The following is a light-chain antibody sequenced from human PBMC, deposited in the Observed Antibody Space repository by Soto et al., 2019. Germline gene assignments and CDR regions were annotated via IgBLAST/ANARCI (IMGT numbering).Light chain of an antibody. CDR3: SSYTTSSTFVV. CDR1: SSDVGSYNR. Sequence: QSALTQPPSVSGSPGQSVTISCAGTSSDVGSYNRVSWYQQPPGAAPKLMIYEVTNRPSGVPYRFSGSKSGNTASLTISGLQAEDEADYYCSSYTTSSTFVVFGGGTKLNVL. CDR2: EVT. V-gene: IGLV2-18*02. J-gene: IGLJ2*01.